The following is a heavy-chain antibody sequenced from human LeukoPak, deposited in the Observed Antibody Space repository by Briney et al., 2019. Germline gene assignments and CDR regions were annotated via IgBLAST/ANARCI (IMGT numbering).Heavy chain of an antibody. V-gene: IGHV3-33*08. D-gene: IGHD3-22*01. Sequence: PGGSLRLSCAASGFTVSSNYMSWVRQAPGKGLEWVAVIWYDGSNKYYADSVKGRFTISRDNSKNTLYLQMNSLRAEDTAVYYCARFPHSSGYYYGGWHFQHWGQGTLVTVSS. CDR3: ARFPHSSGYYYGGWHFQH. CDR2: IWYDGSNK. J-gene: IGHJ1*01. CDR1: GFTVSSNY.